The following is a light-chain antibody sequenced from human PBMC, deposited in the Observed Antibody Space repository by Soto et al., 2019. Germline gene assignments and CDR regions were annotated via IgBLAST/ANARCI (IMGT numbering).Light chain of an antibody. J-gene: IGKJ5*01. CDR3: HQYGSSPGT. CDR2: GAS. V-gene: IGKV3-20*01. Sequence: EIVLTQSPGTLSLSPGERATLSCRASQGLGTNLAWYQQRPGQAPRLLIYGASYRATGIPDRFSGSGSGTDFTLTISRLEPEDFAVYFCHQYGSSPGTFGQGTRLEIK. CDR1: QGLGTN.